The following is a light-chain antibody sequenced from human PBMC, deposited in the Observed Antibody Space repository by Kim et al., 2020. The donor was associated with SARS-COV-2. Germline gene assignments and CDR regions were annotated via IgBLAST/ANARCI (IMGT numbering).Light chain of an antibody. J-gene: IGLJ2*01. CDR1: GTSSEGGSH. V-gene: IGLV1-40*01. CDR3: QSYANTLSRPVV. Sequence: LSITCSCTGTSSEGGSHVYGYRHHPRPAPTPLLLVNSVRSPGARDPFPGSESGTSASLAITVPQPEDEADYYCQSYANTLSRPVVFGGGTQLTVL. CDR2: VNS.